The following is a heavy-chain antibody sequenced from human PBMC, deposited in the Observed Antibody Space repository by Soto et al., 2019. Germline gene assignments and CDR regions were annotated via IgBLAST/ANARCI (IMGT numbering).Heavy chain of an antibody. D-gene: IGHD3-22*01. Sequence: QVQLVESGGGVVQPGRSLRLSCAASGFTFSSYGMHWVRQAPGKGLEWVAVISYDGSNKYYADSVKGRFTISRDNSKNTLYLQMNSLRAEDTAVYYCAKDTRITMIVVVMYFDYWGQGTLVTVSS. CDR3: AKDTRITMIVVVMYFDY. CDR1: GFTFSSYG. CDR2: ISYDGSNK. J-gene: IGHJ4*02. V-gene: IGHV3-30*18.